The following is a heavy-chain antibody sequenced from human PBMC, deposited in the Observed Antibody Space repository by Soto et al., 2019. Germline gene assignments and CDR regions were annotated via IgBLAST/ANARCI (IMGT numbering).Heavy chain of an antibody. CDR3: ARRPYSGSLMGAFDI. Sequence: SETLSLTCTVSGGPISSGDYYWSWIRQAPGKGLEWIGYIYHSGSTYYKPSLESRVSISVDTSKSQFSLKVSSVTAADTAVYYCARRPYSGSLMGAFDIWGQGTMVT. CDR1: GGPISSGDYY. D-gene: IGHD1-26*01. J-gene: IGHJ3*02. CDR2: IYHSGST. V-gene: IGHV4-30-4*01.